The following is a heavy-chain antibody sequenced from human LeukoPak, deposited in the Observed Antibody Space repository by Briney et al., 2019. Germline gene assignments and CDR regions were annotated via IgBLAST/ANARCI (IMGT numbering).Heavy chain of an antibody. CDR3: ARDGGGGELHYFGY. Sequence: PGGSLRLSCAASGFTFSSYEMNWVRQAPGKGLEWVSYISSSGSTIYYADSVKGRFTISRDNAKNSLYLQMNSLRAEDTAVYYLARDGGGGELHYFGYWGQGTLVTVSS. J-gene: IGHJ4*02. CDR2: ISSSGSTI. CDR1: GFTFSSYE. V-gene: IGHV3-48*03. D-gene: IGHD1-26*01.